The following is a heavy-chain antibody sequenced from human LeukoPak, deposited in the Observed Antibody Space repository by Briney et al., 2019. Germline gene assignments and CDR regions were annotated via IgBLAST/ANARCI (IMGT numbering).Heavy chain of an antibody. CDR3: ARFYSARGYY. CDR2: IYYSGST. D-gene: IGHD4-11*01. CDR1: GGSISSGGYY. Sequence: SETLSLTCTVSGGSISSGGYYWSWIRQHPGTGLEWIGYIYYSGSTYYNPSLKSRVTISVDTSKNQFSLKLSSVTAADTAVYYCARFYSARGYYWGQGTLVTVSS. V-gene: IGHV4-31*03. J-gene: IGHJ4*02.